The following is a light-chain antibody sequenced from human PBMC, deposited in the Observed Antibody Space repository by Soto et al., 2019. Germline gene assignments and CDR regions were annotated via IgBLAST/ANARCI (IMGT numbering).Light chain of an antibody. CDR3: T. CDR1: QDISNY. CDR2: DAA. Sequence: IQMTQSPSSLSTSVGDRVTITCQASQDISNYLNWYQQKPGKVPKLLNYDAANLEPGVPSRFSGSVSGTDFPFSSCTLQPEDIATYCVTFGQGTKLEIK. J-gene: IGKJ2*01. V-gene: IGKV1-33*01.